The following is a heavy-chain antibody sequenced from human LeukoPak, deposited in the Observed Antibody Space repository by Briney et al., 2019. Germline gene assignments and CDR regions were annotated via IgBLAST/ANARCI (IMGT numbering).Heavy chain of an antibody. Sequence: RPSETLSLTCTVSGGSISTYDWNWIRQPAGKGLEWIGRVYTSGSTNYNPSLKSRVTISVDTSKNQFSLKLSSVTAADTAVYYCARPRGSGGVAWFDYWGQGTLVTVSS. CDR1: GGSISTYD. CDR3: ARPRGSGGVAWFDY. V-gene: IGHV4-4*07. CDR2: VYTSGST. D-gene: IGHD3-16*01. J-gene: IGHJ4*02.